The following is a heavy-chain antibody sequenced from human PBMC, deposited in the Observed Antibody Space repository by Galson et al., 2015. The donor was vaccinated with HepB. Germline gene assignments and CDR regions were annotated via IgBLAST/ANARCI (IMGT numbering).Heavy chain of an antibody. J-gene: IGHJ5*02. Sequence: SLRLSCADSGFAFSLYAMSWVRQAPGKGLEWVSNINDSGDKTYYAESVRGRFTISRDNSKNTVYLQINGLRAEDTAVYYCATDYYQWLISWGQGTLVTVSS. CDR1: GFAFSLYA. CDR2: INDSGDKT. V-gene: IGHV3-23*01. D-gene: IGHD6-19*01. CDR3: ATDYYQWLIS.